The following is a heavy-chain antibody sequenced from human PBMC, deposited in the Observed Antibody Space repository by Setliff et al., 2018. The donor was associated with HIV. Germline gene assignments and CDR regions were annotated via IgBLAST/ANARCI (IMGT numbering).Heavy chain of an antibody. Sequence: ASVKVSCKASGYTFTGYYMHWVRQAPGQGLEWMGWINPNSGGTNYAQKFRGWVTMTRDTSISTAYMELSRLRSDDTAVYYCARGGSTMIEDAFDIWGQGTMVTVSS. CDR3: ARGGSTMIEDAFDI. V-gene: IGHV1-2*04. D-gene: IGHD3-22*01. J-gene: IGHJ3*02. CDR2: INPNSGGT. CDR1: GYTFTGYY.